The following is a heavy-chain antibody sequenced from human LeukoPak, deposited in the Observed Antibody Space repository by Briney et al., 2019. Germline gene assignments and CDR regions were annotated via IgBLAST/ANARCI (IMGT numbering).Heavy chain of an antibody. V-gene: IGHV4-38-2*02. D-gene: IGHD2-2*01. Sequence: SETLSLTCSVSGYSISSGYYWGGIRQPPGKGLEWTGSMFHSGSTYYNPSLKSRVTISVDTSKYQFSLKLTSVTAADTAVYYCARDRKYCTSTTCHSSMDVWGKGTTVTVSS. J-gene: IGHJ6*03. CDR1: GYSISSGYY. CDR2: MFHSGST. CDR3: ARDRKYCTSTTCHSSMDV.